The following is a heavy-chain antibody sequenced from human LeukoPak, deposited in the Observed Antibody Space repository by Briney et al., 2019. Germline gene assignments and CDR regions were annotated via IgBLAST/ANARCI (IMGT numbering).Heavy chain of an antibody. V-gene: IGHV3-7*01. CDR2: IKQDGSEK. D-gene: IGHD1-26*01. Sequence: PGGSLRLSCAASEFTFSTYSMNWVRQAPGKGLEWVANIKQDGSEKYYVDSVKGRFTISRDNAKNSLYLQMNSLRAEDTAVYYCAREGEGELILNWGQGTLVTVSS. CDR3: AREGEGELILN. CDR1: EFTFSTYS. J-gene: IGHJ4*02.